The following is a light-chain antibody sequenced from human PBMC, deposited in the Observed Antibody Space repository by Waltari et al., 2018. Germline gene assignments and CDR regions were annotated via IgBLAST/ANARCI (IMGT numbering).Light chain of an antibody. Sequence: QSALTQPRSVSGSPGQSVTISCTGTSSDVGGYNFVSWYQKYPGKAPKLVIYDVNKRPSGVPDRFSGSKSGNRASLIISGLQTGDEADYYCCSYAGYYAVFGGGTKVAVL. J-gene: IGLJ3*02. CDR1: SSDVGGYNF. CDR3: CSYAGYYAV. CDR2: DVN. V-gene: IGLV2-11*01.